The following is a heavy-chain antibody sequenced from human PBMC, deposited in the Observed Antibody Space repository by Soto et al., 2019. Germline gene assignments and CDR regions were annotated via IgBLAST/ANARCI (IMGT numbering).Heavy chain of an antibody. J-gene: IGHJ5*02. V-gene: IGHV4-30-2*01. D-gene: IGHD3-3*01. Sequence: QLQLQESGSGLVKPSQTLSLTCAVSGGSISSGGYSWSWIRQPPGKGLEWIGYIYHSGSTYYNPSLKIRFTVSVDRSKNQCCLELSSVTAADTAVYYCARAGDDFWSGYWFDAWGQGTLVTVSS. CDR3: ARAGDDFWSGYWFDA. CDR2: IYHSGST. CDR1: GGSISSGGYS.